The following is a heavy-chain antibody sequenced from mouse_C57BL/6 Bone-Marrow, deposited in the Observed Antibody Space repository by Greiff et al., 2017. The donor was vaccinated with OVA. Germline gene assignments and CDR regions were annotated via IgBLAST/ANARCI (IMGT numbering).Heavy chain of an antibody. CDR3: AKGYDEAWFAY. Sequence: VQLQESGAELARPGASVKLSCKASGYTFTSYGISWVKQRTGQGLEWIGEIYPRSGNTYYNEKFKGKATLTADKSSSTAYMELRSLTSEDSAVYFCAKGYDEAWFAYWGQGTLVTVSA. CDR1: GYTFTSYG. V-gene: IGHV1-81*01. J-gene: IGHJ3*01. D-gene: IGHD2-2*01. CDR2: IYPRSGNT.